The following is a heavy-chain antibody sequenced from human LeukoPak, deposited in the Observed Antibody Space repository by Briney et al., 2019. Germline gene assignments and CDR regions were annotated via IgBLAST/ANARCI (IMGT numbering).Heavy chain of an antibody. CDR1: GFTVHNYA. V-gene: IGHV3-43*02. CDR3: ARDHVYGGADY. Sequence: GGSLRLSCAASGFTVHNYAIHWVRQAPGKGLEWFSHTSGDGITTYFADSVKGRFTISRDNSKSSLFLQMNSLRTEDTALYYCARDHVYGGADYWGQGTLVTVSS. CDR2: TSGDGITT. J-gene: IGHJ4*02. D-gene: IGHD5/OR15-5a*01.